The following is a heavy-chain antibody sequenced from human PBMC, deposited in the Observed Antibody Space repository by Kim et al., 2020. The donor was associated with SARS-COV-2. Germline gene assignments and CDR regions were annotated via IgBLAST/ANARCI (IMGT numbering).Heavy chain of an antibody. CDR2: ISSTGGDT. D-gene: IGHD6-13*01. Sequence: GESLRLSCVASGFTFSNYAMTWVRQTPEKGLEWVSAISSTGGDTFYADSVKGRFTVSRDNSRNTLYLQMNSLTAEDTALYYCAKGGSWCDYWGQGTLVTVSS. CDR3: AKGGSWCDY. J-gene: IGHJ4*02. V-gene: IGHV3-23*01. CDR1: GFTFSNYA.